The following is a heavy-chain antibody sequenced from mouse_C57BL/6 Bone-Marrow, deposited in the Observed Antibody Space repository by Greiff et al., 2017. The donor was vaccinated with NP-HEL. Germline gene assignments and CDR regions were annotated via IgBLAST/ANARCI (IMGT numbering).Heavy chain of an antibody. CDR1: GYTFTSYW. J-gene: IGHJ4*01. CDR3: TYGIYYYAICY. D-gene: IGHD2-1*01. Sequence: VQLQQSGTVLARPGASVKMSCKTSGYTFTSYWMHWVKQRPGQGLEWIGAIYPGNSDTSYNQKFKGKAKLTAVTSASTAYMELSSLTNEDSAIYFCTYGIYYYAICYWGQGTSVTVSS. V-gene: IGHV1-5*01. CDR2: IYPGNSDT.